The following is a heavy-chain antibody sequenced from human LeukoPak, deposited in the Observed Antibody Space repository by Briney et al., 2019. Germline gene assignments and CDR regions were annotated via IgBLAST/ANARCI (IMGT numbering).Heavy chain of an antibody. CDR2: ICYSGNS. CDR3: ARQGNVVEISGARGFDC. V-gene: IGHV4-39*01. CDR1: GDSFSSSNYF. J-gene: IGHJ4*02. D-gene: IGHD2-2*01. Sequence: AETLSLTCTVSGDSFSSSNYFWVWLRAPPGKGLEGFVGICYSGNSYSNPSLKSRVTISVDTSKNHFSLKLRSVMAADTGVYYCARQGNVVEISGARGFDCGGEGTQVSASS.